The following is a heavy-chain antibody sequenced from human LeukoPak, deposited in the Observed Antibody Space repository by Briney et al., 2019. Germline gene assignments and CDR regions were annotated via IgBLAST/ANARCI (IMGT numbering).Heavy chain of an antibody. CDR2: IYYSGST. V-gene: IGHV4-39*07. J-gene: IGHJ4*02. Sequence: SETLSLTCTVSGGSISSSSYYWGWIRQPPGKGLEWIGTIYYSGSTCYNPSLKSRVTISVDKSKNQFSLKLSSVTAADTAVYYRASVAGYSSGWYVDYWGQGTLVTVSS. D-gene: IGHD6-19*01. CDR3: ASVAGYSSGWYVDY. CDR1: GGSISSSSYY.